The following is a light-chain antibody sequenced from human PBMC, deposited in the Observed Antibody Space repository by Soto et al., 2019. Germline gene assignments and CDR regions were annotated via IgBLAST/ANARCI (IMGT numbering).Light chain of an antibody. J-gene: IGKJ1*01. V-gene: IGKV1-39*01. Sequence: DIQMTQSPSSLSASVGDRVTITCRASQSISVYLNWYQQKVGEAPKFLIYAASSLQSGVPSRFSGSGSGRDFTLTIASLQPEDFATYYCQQSYTSPPTFGQGTRWIS. CDR3: QQSYTSPPT. CDR1: QSISVY. CDR2: AAS.